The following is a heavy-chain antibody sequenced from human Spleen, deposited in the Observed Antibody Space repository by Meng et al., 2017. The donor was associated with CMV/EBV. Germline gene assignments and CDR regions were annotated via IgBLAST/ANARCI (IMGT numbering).Heavy chain of an antibody. V-gene: IGHV1-24*01. CDR2: FDPEDGET. CDR3: ARGLGYCSSTSCYTSYYYYGMDV. Sequence: ASVKVSCKVSGYTLTELSRHWVRQAPGKGLEWMGGFDPEDGETIYAQKFQGRVTMTEDTSTDTAYMELSSLRSEDTAVYYCARGLGYCSSTSCYTSYYYYGMDVWGQGTTVTVSS. J-gene: IGHJ6*02. CDR1: GYTLTELS. D-gene: IGHD2-2*02.